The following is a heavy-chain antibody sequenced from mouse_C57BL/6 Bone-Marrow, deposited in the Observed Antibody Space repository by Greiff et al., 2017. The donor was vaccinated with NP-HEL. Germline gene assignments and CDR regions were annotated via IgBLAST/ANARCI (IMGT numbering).Heavy chain of an antibody. J-gene: IGHJ2*01. Sequence: QVQLQQPGAELVKPGASVKLSCKASGSTFTSYWMHWVKQRPGQGLEWIGYISPSSGYTKYNQKFKDKATLTADKSSSTAYMQLSSLTYEDSEDYYSAREYGISYTHRGQGTTVTVS. CDR2: ISPSSGYT. D-gene: IGHD1-1*01. CDR3: AREYGISYTH. V-gene: IGHV1-7*01. CDR1: GSTFTSYW.